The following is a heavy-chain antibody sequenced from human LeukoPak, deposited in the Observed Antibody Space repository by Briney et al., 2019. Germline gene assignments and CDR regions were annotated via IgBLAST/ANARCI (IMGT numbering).Heavy chain of an antibody. Sequence: KPSETLSLTCTVSGGSISSYYWSWIRQPPGKGLEWIGYIYYSGSTNYNPSLMSRVTMSVDTSKNQFSLKLSSVTAADTAVYYCARSGTHYTFDYWGQGTLVTVSS. J-gene: IGHJ4*02. CDR3: ARSGTHYTFDY. CDR1: GGSISSYY. V-gene: IGHV4-59*01. D-gene: IGHD1-26*01. CDR2: IYYSGST.